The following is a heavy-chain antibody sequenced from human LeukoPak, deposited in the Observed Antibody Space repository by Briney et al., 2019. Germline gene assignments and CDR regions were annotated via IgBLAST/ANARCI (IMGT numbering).Heavy chain of an antibody. CDR3: AREVSYYYGSGSYPFDY. Sequence: GGSLRLSCAASGFTFSSYSMNWVRQAPGKGLEWVSSISSSSSYIYYADSVKGRFTISRDNAKNSLYLQMNSLRAEDTAVYYCAREVSYYYGSGSYPFDYWGQGTLVTVSS. J-gene: IGHJ4*02. CDR2: ISSSSSYI. CDR1: GFTFSSYS. D-gene: IGHD3-10*01. V-gene: IGHV3-21*01.